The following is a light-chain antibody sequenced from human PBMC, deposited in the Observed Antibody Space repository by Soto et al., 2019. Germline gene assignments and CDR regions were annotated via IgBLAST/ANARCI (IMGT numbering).Light chain of an antibody. CDR2: AVS. Sequence: DIQMTQSPSSLSASVGDRVTITCRASQGISNYLAWYQQIPGKVPKLLISAVSTWQSGVPSRFSGSGSGTDFTLTISSLQPEDVATYYCQKYTNVPAFGGGTKVEIK. V-gene: IGKV1-27*01. CDR1: QGISNY. J-gene: IGKJ4*01. CDR3: QKYTNVPA.